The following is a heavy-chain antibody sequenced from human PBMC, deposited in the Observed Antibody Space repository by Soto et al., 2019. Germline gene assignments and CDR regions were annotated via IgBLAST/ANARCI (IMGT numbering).Heavy chain of an antibody. CDR3: ATERIVLQGRFDS. CDR1: GFSFSAXT. Sequence: LXLXCAASGFSFSAXTMNWVLHAPGKGLEWFALIIPSATTQYADRVKCRFTICRDSPKKTVYLEMTSLKSDDTAVYYCATERIVLQGRFDSWGRGTLVTVSS. CDR2: IIPSATT. J-gene: IGHJ4*02. V-gene: IGHV3-53*01. D-gene: IGHD2-8*01.